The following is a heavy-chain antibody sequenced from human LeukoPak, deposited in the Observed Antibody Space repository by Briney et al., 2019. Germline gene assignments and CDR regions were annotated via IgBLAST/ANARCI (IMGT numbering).Heavy chain of an antibody. CDR3: AKDLSSGWSNFDY. CDR1: GFTFSSYA. Sequence: GGSLRLSCAASGFTFSSYAMSWVRQAPGKGLEWVSAISGSGGSTYYADSVKSRFTISRDNSKNTLYLQMNSLRAEDTAVYHCAKDLSSGWSNFDYWGQGTLVTVSS. J-gene: IGHJ4*02. CDR2: ISGSGGST. D-gene: IGHD6-19*01. V-gene: IGHV3-23*01.